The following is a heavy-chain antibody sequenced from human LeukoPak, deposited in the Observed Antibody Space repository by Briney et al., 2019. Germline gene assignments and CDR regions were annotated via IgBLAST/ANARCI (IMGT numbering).Heavy chain of an antibody. CDR2: IYYSGST. J-gene: IGHJ4*02. CDR3: ARVRGIAVAGTLVDY. D-gene: IGHD6-19*01. CDR1: GGSISSYY. V-gene: IGHV4-59*01. Sequence: PSETLSLTCTVSGGSISSYYWSWIRQPPGKGLEWIGYIYYSGSTNYNPSLKSRVTISVDTSKNQFSLKLSSVTAADTAVYYCARVRGIAVAGTLVDYWGQGTLVTVSS.